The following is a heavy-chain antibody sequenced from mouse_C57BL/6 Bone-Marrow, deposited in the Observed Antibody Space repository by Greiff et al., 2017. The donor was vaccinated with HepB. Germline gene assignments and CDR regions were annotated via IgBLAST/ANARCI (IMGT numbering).Heavy chain of an antibody. CDR2: IYPGDGDT. V-gene: IGHV1-82*01. J-gene: IGHJ2*01. CDR1: GYAFSSSW. CDR3: AREGFPYYY. D-gene: IGHD2-10*01. Sequence: QVQLQQSGPELVKPGASVKISCKASGYAFSSSWMNWVKQRPGKGLEWIGRIYPGDGDTNYNGKFKGKATLTADKSSSTAYMQLSSLTSEDSAVYFCAREGFPYYYWGQGTTLTVSS.